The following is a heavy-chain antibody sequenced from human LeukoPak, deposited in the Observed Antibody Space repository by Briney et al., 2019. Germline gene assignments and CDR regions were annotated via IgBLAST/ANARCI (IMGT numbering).Heavy chain of an antibody. D-gene: IGHD6-19*01. Sequence: GGSVRLSCAASGVTFSSVAMHWVRQAPGKGLEYLSAIYSDGSRTYYADSVKGRFTISRDNSKNTLYFEMSSLRVEDTAVYYCVKSPGSGWPVWGQGTLLTVSS. CDR2: IYSDGSRT. CDR3: VKSPGSGWPV. V-gene: IGHV3-64D*06. CDR1: GVTFSSVA. J-gene: IGHJ4*02.